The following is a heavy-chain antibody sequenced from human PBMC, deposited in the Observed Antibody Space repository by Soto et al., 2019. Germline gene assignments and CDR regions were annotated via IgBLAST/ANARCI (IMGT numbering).Heavy chain of an antibody. CDR2: ISAYNGDT. CDR1: GYTFRNYG. V-gene: IGHV1-18*01. CDR3: ARDGRQFVPNSDNFEI. Sequence: QVQLLQSGPELMKPGASVKLSCKASGYTFRNYGINWVRQAPGQGLEWMGWISAYNGDTNYAHNFHGRVTMATDTPTSTAYMELRSLKSDDTAVYYCARDGRQFVPNSDNFEIWGQGTTVTVSS. J-gene: IGHJ3*02. D-gene: IGHD6-6*01.